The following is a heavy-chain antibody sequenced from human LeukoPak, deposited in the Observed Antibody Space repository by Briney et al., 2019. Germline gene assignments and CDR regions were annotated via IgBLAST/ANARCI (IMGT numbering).Heavy chain of an antibody. Sequence: PSETLSLTCAVSGGSISSSTWWNWVRQPPGRGLEWIGEIYHSGSTNYNPSLKSRVTISVDKSKNQFSLMLSSVTAADTAVYYCARDPVDSSGWLFDYWGQGTLVTVSS. CDR1: GGSISSSTW. V-gene: IGHV4-4*02. CDR2: IYHSGST. J-gene: IGHJ4*02. D-gene: IGHD6-19*01. CDR3: ARDPVDSSGWLFDY.